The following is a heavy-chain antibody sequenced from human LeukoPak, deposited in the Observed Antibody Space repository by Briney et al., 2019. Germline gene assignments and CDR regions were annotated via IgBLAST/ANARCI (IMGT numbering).Heavy chain of an antibody. J-gene: IGHJ4*02. Sequence: ASVKVSCKASGYTFTGYYLHWVRQAPGQGLEWMGWIKPDSGGTNYAQKFEGRVTMTRDTSMSTAYMELNSLRSDDTAIYYCARDLDAKSGLDYWGQGTLVTVSS. V-gene: IGHV1-2*02. CDR3: ARDLDAKSGLDY. CDR1: GYTFTGYY. CDR2: IKPDSGGT. D-gene: IGHD2-8*01.